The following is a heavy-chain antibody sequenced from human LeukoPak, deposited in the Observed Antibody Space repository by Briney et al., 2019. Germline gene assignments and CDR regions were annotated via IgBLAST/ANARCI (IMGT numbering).Heavy chain of an antibody. CDR3: ARTRSDYYGSGSYRPPFDY. D-gene: IGHD3-10*01. V-gene: IGHV4-34*01. CDR2: INHSGRT. J-gene: IGHJ4*02. Sequence: PSETLSLTCAVYGGSFSGYYWSWIRQPPGKGLEWIGEINHSGRTNYNPSLKSRVTISVDTSKNQFSLKLSSVTAADTAVYYCARTRSDYYGSGSYRPPFDYWGQGTLVTVSS. CDR1: GGSFSGYY.